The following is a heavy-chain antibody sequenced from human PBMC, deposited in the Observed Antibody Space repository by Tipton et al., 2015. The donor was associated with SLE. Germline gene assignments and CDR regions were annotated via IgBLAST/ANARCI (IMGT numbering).Heavy chain of an antibody. CDR2: IFTSGNT. Sequence: TLSLTCTVSGGSLSGDTYYWSWIRQPAGEGLEWIGRIFTSGNTNYNPSLKSRVTISVDTSKNQFSLELSSVTAADTAVYYCARETEDTGWIHSRDYIYYYYYMDVWGNGTTVTVSS. V-gene: IGHV4-61*02. J-gene: IGHJ6*03. D-gene: IGHD6-19*01. CDR1: GGSLSGDTYY. CDR3: ARETEDTGWIHSRDYIYYYYYMDV.